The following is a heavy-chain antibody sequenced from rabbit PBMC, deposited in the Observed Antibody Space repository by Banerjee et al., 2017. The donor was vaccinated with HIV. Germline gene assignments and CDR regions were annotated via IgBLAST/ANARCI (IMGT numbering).Heavy chain of an antibody. J-gene: IGHJ4*01. Sequence: QEQLVESGGGLVQPGASLTLTCTASGFTLSNYWMCWVRQAPGKGLEWIGCIAPSSDITYYATWAKGRFTISKTSSTTVTLQMTSLTDADTATYFCARDLTGVIGWNFNLWGQGTLVTVS. CDR3: ARDLTGVIGWNFNL. CDR2: IAPSSDIT. V-gene: IGHV1S45*01. CDR1: GFTLSNYW. D-gene: IGHD1-1*01.